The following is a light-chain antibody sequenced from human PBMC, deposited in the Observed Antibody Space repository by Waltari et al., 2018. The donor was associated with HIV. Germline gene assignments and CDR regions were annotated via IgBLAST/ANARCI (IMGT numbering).Light chain of an antibody. Sequence: YELTQPPSVSVSPGQTAKIICSGDELPDHYAHWYQQRPGQAPVLVIYKDKERPSGIPERFSGASSGTTATLTISGGLEEDEADYYCQSADSSETLGVFGGGTKLTVL. J-gene: IGLJ3*02. CDR3: QSADSSETLGV. V-gene: IGLV3-25*03. CDR1: ELPDHY. CDR2: KDK.